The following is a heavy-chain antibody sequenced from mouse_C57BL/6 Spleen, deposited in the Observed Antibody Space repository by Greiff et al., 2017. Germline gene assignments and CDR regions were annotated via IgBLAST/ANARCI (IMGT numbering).Heavy chain of an antibody. J-gene: IGHJ2*01. CDR2: IDPSDSYT. V-gene: IGHV1-69*01. D-gene: IGHD2-1*01. CDR3: ARRYYGNYDYFDY. CDR1: GYTFTSYW. Sequence: VQLQQPGAELVMPGASVKLSCKASGYTFTSYWMHWVKQRPGQGLEWIGEIDPSDSYTNYNQKFKGKSTLTVDKSSSTAYMQLSSLTSEDSAVYYCARRYYGNYDYFDYWGQGTTLTVSS.